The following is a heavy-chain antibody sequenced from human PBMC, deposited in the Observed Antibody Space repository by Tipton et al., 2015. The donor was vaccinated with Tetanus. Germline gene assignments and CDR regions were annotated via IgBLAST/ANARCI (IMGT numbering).Heavy chain of an antibody. CDR3: ARAHCTDGVCNFDF. CDR1: GYIFNNYW. CDR2: IYPGDSDT. V-gene: IGHV5-51*01. Sequence: QLVQSGGEVKKPGESLKISCKGSGYIFNNYWIGWVRQKPGKGLEWMGIIYPGDSDTRYSPSFQGQVAISVDKSINTAYLQWSSLKASNTSMFYCARAHCTDGVCNFDFWGQGALVTVAS. J-gene: IGHJ4*02. D-gene: IGHD2-8*01.